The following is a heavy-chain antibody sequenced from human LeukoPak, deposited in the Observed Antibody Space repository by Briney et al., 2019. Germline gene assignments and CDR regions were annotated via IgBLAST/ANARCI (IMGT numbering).Heavy chain of an antibody. CDR1: GFTFSTYW. V-gene: IGHV3-7*01. CDR2: IKQDGSEK. CDR3: ASAGSYYSRY. J-gene: IGHJ4*02. Sequence: GGSLRLSCAASGFTFSTYWMTWVRQAPGKGLEWVANIKQDGSEKYYVDSVKGRFTISRNNAKNSLYLHMNSLRVEDTAVYYCASAGSYYSRYWGQGTLVTVSS. D-gene: IGHD3-10*01.